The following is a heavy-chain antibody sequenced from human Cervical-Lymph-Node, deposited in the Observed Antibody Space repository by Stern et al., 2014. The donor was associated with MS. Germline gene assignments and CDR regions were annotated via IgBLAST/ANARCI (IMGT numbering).Heavy chain of an antibody. J-gene: IGHJ5*02. CDR3: ATHPVGP. CDR2: IYPGNADT. Sequence: VQLVQSGAEVKKPGESLKISCKTSGYKFTNQWIAWARQMPGKGLELRGIIYPGNADTRYNPSGQGQVIISADKSINTAFLQWSSLKASDTAMYYCATHPVGPWGQGTLVTVSS. V-gene: IGHV5-51*01. CDR1: GYKFTNQW.